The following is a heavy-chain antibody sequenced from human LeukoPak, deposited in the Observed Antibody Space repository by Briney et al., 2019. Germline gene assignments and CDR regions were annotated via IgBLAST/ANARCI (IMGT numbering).Heavy chain of an antibody. Sequence: GGSLRLSCAVSGFTFSDYMSWIRQAPGKGLEWVSYISDSGSSIYYTDSVKGRFTTSRDNAKNSLYLQMNSLRVEDTAVFYCAKDTPLAWFDYWGQGTLVTVS. CDR2: ISDSGSSI. CDR1: GFTFSDY. J-gene: IGHJ4*02. CDR3: AKDTPLAWFDY. V-gene: IGHV3-11*04.